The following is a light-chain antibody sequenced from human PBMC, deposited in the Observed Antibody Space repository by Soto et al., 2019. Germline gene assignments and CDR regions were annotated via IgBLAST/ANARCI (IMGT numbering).Light chain of an antibody. CDR3: QQYNDYSLA. CDR2: KAS. J-gene: IGKJ4*01. V-gene: IGKV1-5*03. Sequence: DVQMTQSPSTLSASVGDSVTITCRASQSISSWVAWYQHKPGKAPNLLIYKASSLGSGVPSKISGSGYGTEFTLSISSLQPDDSATYYCQQYNDYSLAFGGGTKVDIK. CDR1: QSISSW.